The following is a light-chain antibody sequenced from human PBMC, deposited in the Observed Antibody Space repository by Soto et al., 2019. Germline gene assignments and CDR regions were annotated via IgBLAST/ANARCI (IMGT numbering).Light chain of an antibody. CDR1: HSIERW. Sequence: IQMTQSPSTLSASVGDRVTITCRASHSIERWMAWYQQKPGKAPSLLIFDASTLHSGVPSRFSDSGSGTDFTLTISSLQPDDFATYYCQQFAISTTFGQGTKVEVK. J-gene: IGKJ1*01. CDR2: DAS. CDR3: QQFAISTT. V-gene: IGKV1-5*01.